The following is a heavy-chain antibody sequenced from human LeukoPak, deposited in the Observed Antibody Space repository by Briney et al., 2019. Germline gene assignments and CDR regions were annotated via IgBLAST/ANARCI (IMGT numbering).Heavy chain of an antibody. CDR1: GFTFSSYS. D-gene: IGHD5-12*01. CDR2: IGSSSSYI. V-gene: IGHV3-21*01. J-gene: IGHJ3*02. Sequence: GGSLRLSCAPSGFTFSSYSINCVSQAPGKWMEWVLFIGSSSSYIYYADTVKGRFTISRDNAKTSLYLQMNSLRAEDTAVYYCARDAGYPVGHDAFDIWGQGTMVTVSS. CDR3: ARDAGYPVGHDAFDI.